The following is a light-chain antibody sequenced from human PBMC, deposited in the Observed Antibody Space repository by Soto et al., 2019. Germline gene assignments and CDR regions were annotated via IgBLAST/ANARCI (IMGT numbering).Light chain of an antibody. Sequence: QSALTQPASVSGSPGQSITISCTGTSSDVGGYNYVSWYQQHPGKAPKLMIYDVSNRPSGVSNRFSGSKSGNTASLTISGLQAEDEADYYCSSYTSSSTAVFGGGTQLNVL. J-gene: IGLJ7*01. CDR2: DVS. CDR1: SSDVGGYNY. V-gene: IGLV2-14*01. CDR3: SSYTSSSTAV.